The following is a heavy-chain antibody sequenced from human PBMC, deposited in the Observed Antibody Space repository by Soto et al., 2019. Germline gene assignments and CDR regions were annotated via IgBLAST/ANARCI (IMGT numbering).Heavy chain of an antibody. CDR2: INHSGST. D-gene: IGHD2-8*02. V-gene: IGHV4-34*01. J-gene: IGHJ4*02. CDR3: ARDKITGLFDY. CDR1: GGSFSGYD. Sequence: QVQLQQWGAGLLKPSETLSLTYAVYGGSFSGYDWTWIRQPPGTGLEWIGEINHSGSTNYNPSLKSRVTISVDTCKKQFSLKLTSVTAADTAVYYCARDKITGLFDYCGQGTLVTVSS.